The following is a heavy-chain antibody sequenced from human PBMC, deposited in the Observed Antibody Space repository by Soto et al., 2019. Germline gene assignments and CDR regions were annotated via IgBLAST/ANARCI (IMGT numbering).Heavy chain of an antibody. CDR3: AKDGRWLPHPGGLEY. V-gene: IGHV3-33*06. J-gene: IGHJ4*02. CDR1: GFIFGSYA. CDR2: IWYDGSKK. D-gene: IGHD5-12*01. Sequence: QVQLVESGGGVVQPGRSLRLSCAASGFIFGSYAVHWVRQAPGKGLEWVAVIWYDGSKKYYADSVKGRFTISRDNSKNTGSLQMNSLRAEDTAVYYCAKDGRWLPHPGGLEYWGQGALVTVSS.